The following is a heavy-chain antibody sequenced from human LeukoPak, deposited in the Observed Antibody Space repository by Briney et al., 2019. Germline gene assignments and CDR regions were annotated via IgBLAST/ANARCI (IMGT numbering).Heavy chain of an antibody. J-gene: IGHJ5*02. Sequence: GGSLRLSCAASGFTFSTYSMNWVRQAPGKGLEWVSSISSSSSYIYYADSVKGRFTISRDNAKNSLYLQMNSLRAEDTAVYYCARDEVAYCSGGSCYSTWFDPWGQGTLVTVSS. CDR3: ARDEVAYCSGGSCYSTWFDP. D-gene: IGHD2-15*01. CDR1: GFTFSTYS. V-gene: IGHV3-21*06. CDR2: ISSSSSYI.